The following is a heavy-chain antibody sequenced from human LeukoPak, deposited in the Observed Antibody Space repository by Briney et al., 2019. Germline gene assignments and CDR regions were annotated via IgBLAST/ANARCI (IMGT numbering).Heavy chain of an antibody. CDR3: ARRNWGAERLESHNFDY. J-gene: IGHJ4*02. CDR2: ISVSSGDT. V-gene: IGHV3-23*01. Sequence: GGSLRLSCAASGFTFSSYAMNWVRQAPGKGLEWVSTISVSSGDTYYADSVKGRFSISRDNSKNTLYLQMNSLRAEDTAAYYCARRNWGAERLESHNFDYWGQGTLVTVSS. CDR1: GFTFSSYA. D-gene: IGHD7-27*01.